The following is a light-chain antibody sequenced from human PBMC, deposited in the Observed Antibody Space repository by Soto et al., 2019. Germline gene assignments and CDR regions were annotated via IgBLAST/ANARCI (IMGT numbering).Light chain of an antibody. J-gene: IGLJ1*01. V-gene: IGLV3-21*04. CDR3: QVWDSSSDHYV. CDR1: NIGSKS. CDR2: YDS. Sequence: SYELTQPPSVSVAPGKTARITCGGNNIGSKSVHWYQQKPGQAPVLVTYYDSDRPSGIPERFSGSNSGNTATLTINRVEAGDEADYYCQVWDSSSDHYVFGTGTKLTVL.